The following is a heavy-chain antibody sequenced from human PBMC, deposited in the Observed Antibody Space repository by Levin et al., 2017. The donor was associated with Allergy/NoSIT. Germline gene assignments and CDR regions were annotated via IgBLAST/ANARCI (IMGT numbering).Heavy chain of an antibody. CDR2: ISAYNGNT. J-gene: IGHJ2*01. D-gene: IGHD3-22*01. CDR3: ARVVVRVWYFDL. V-gene: IGHV1-18*01. CDR1: GYTFTSYG. Sequence: GGSLRLSCKASGYTFTSYGISWVRQAPGQGLEWMGWISAYNGNTNYAQKLQGRVTMTTDTSTSTAYMELRSLRSDDTAVYYCARVVVRVWYFDLWGRGTLVTVSS.